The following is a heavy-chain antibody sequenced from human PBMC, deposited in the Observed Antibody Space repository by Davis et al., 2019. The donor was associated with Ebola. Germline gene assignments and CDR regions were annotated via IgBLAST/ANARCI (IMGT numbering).Heavy chain of an antibody. Sequence: GESLKISCKGSGYSFTSYWIGWVRQMPGKGLEWMGIIYPSDSDTRYSPSFQGQVTISADKSISTAYLQWSSLKASDTAMYYCARRYSSSALTGYYYYYMDVWGKGTTVTVSS. V-gene: IGHV5-51*01. CDR2: IYPSDSDT. D-gene: IGHD6-6*01. CDR1: GYSFTSYW. CDR3: ARRYSSSALTGYYYYYMDV. J-gene: IGHJ6*03.